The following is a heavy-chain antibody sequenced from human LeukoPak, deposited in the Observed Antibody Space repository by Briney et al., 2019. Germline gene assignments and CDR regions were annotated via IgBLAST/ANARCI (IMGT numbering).Heavy chain of an antibody. J-gene: IGHJ3*02. CDR1: GYTFTSYD. CDR2: MNPNSGNT. CDR3: ARGSQIWFGELLVRNDAFDI. Sequence: GASVKLSCKASGYTFTSYDINWVRQATGQGLEWMGWMNPNSGNTGYAQKFQGRVAMTRNTSISTAYMELSSLRSEDTAVYYCARGSQIWFGELLVRNDAFDIWGQGTMVTVSS. V-gene: IGHV1-8*01. D-gene: IGHD3-10*01.